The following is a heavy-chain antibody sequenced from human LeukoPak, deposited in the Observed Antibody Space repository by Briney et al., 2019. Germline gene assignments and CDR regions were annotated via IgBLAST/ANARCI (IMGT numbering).Heavy chain of an antibody. CDR2: ISGSGGST. CDR3: ARAIVATINFDY. CDR1: GFTFSSYW. Sequence: GGSLRLSCAASGFTFSSYWMTWVRQAPGKGLEWVSAISGSGGSTYYADSVKGRFTISRDNSKNTLYLQMNSLRAEDTAVYYCARAIVATINFDYWGQGTLVTVSS. D-gene: IGHD5-12*01. V-gene: IGHV3-23*01. J-gene: IGHJ4*02.